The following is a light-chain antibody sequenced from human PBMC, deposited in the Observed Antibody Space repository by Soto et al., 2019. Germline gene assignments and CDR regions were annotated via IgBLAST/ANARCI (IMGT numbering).Light chain of an antibody. CDR3: KQSYSTLWT. CDR2: AAS. Sequence: DIQMTQSPSSLSASVGDRVTITCRASHRISSYLNWYQQKPGKPPKLLIYAASSLQIGVPSRFSGSGSGTDFTLPIRSLQPEDFATYYCKQSYSTLWTFGQGTKVDIK. V-gene: IGKV1-39*01. CDR1: HRISSY. J-gene: IGKJ1*01.